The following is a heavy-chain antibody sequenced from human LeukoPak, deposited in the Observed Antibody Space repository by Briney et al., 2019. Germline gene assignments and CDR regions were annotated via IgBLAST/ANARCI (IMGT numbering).Heavy chain of an antibody. V-gene: IGHV3-7*01. J-gene: IGHJ4*02. Sequence: GGSLRLSCAASGFTFRTFWMSWVRQAPGSGLGWVANIKQDGSDKYYVDSVEGRFTISRDNSKNTLYLQMNSLRAEDTAVYYCANGYSYVGDYWGQGTLVTVSS. D-gene: IGHD5-18*01. CDR2: IKQDGSDK. CDR3: ANGYSYVGDY. CDR1: GFTFRTFW.